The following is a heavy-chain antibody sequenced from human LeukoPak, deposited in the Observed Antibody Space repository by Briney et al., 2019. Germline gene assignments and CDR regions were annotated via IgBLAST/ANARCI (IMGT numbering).Heavy chain of an antibody. CDR1: GGSISSYY. V-gene: IGHV4-59*01. Sequence: SETLSLTFTVSGGSISSYYWSWIRQPPGKGLEWIGYIYYSGSTNYNPSLKSRVTISVDTSKNQFSLKLSSVTAADTAVYYCAREYGTYYYDSSGSHGAFDIWGQGTMVTVSS. D-gene: IGHD3-22*01. J-gene: IGHJ3*02. CDR2: IYYSGST. CDR3: AREYGTYYYDSSGSHGAFDI.